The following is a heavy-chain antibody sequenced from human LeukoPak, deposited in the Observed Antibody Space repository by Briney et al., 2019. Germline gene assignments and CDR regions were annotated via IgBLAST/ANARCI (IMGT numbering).Heavy chain of an antibody. V-gene: IGHV4-39*07. CDR3: ARSNGYSSSWYSFGIDP. CDR1: GGSIRSSYYY. J-gene: IGHJ5*02. Sequence: SETLSLTCTVSGGSIRSSYYYWGWIRQPPGKGLEWIGSIYDSGSTYYNPSLKSRVTISVDTSKNQFSLKLSSVTAADTAVYYCARSNGYSSSWYSFGIDPWGQGTLVTVSS. CDR2: IYDSGST. D-gene: IGHD6-13*01.